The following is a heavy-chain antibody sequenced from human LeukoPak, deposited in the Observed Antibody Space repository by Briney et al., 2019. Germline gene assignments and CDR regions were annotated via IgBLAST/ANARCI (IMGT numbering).Heavy chain of an antibody. Sequence: GASVKVSCKASGYTFIGNYMHWVRQAPGQGLEWMGWINLNSGGTKYAQKFQGRVTMTRDTSITTAYMELSRLRSDDTAVYYCARDSAAAGGLSCDYWGQGTLATVSS. CDR3: ARDSAAAGGLSCDY. J-gene: IGHJ4*02. V-gene: IGHV1-2*02. CDR2: INLNSGGT. D-gene: IGHD6-13*01. CDR1: GYTFIGNY.